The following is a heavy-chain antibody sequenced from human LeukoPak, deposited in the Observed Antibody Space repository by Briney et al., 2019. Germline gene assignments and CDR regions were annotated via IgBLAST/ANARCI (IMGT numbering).Heavy chain of an antibody. CDR3: ARTPYYYRSGSRPRYFDL. Sequence: PSETLSLTCTVSGGSINSYYWSWIRQPPGKGLEWIGYIYYSGSTNYNPSLKSRVTISVDTSKNQFSLKLSYVTAADTAVYYCARTPYYYRSGSRPRYFDLCGRGSLVTLSS. V-gene: IGHV4-59*01. J-gene: IGHJ2*01. CDR2: IYYSGST. CDR1: GGSINSYY. D-gene: IGHD3-10*01.